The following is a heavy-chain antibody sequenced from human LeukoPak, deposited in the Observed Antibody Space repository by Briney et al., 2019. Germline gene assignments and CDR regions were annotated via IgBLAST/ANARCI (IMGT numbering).Heavy chain of an antibody. J-gene: IGHJ4*02. CDR1: GGSFSGYY. CDR2: INHSGST. Sequence: PSETLSLTCAVYGGSFSGYYWSWIRQPPGKGLEWIGEINHSGSTNYSPSLKSRVTISVDTSKNQFSLKLSSVTAADTAVYYCARRRLWFGELLWGQGTLVTVSS. CDR3: ARRRLWFGELL. D-gene: IGHD3-10*01. V-gene: IGHV4-34*01.